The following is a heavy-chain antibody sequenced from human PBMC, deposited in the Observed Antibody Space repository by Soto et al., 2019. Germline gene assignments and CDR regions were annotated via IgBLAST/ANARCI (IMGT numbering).Heavy chain of an antibody. D-gene: IGHD2-15*01. CDR2: IYHSGST. CDR1: GGSISSGGYS. V-gene: IGHV4-30-2*01. CDR3: ARVGYCSGGRCYQPFDP. Sequence: SETLSLTCAVSGGSISSGGYSWSWIRQPPGKGLEWIGYIYHSGSTYYNPSLKSRVTISVDRSKNQFSLKLSSVTAADTAFYYCARVGYCSGGRCYQPFDPWGQGTLVTVS. J-gene: IGHJ5*02.